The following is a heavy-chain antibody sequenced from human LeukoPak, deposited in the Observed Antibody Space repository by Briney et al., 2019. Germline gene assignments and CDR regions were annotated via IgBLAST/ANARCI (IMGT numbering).Heavy chain of an antibody. CDR2: ISYDGSNK. J-gene: IGHJ4*02. Sequence: GRSLRLSCAASGFTFSSYAMHWVRQAPGKGLEWVAVISYDGSNKYYADSVKGRFTISRDNSKNTLYLQMNSLRAEDTAVYYCAKEYSSSWYLTLDYWGQGTLVTVSS. CDR1: GFTFSSYA. CDR3: AKEYSSSWYLTLDY. V-gene: IGHV3-30*01. D-gene: IGHD6-13*01.